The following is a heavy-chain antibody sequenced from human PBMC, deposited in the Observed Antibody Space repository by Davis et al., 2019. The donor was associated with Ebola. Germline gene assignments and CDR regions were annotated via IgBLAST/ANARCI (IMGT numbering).Heavy chain of an antibody. J-gene: IGHJ6*04. CDR1: GFTLSSYW. CDR3: ARDGIATFGKVKYYYGMDV. V-gene: IGHV3-74*01. CDR2: INSDGSLI. D-gene: IGHD6-13*01. Sequence: GESLKISCAASGFTLSSYWMHWVRQVPGKGLVWVSRINSDGSLIGYADSVKGRFTISRDNSKNTLYLQMNSLRVEDTAVYYCARDGIATFGKVKYYYGMDVWGKGTTVTVSS.